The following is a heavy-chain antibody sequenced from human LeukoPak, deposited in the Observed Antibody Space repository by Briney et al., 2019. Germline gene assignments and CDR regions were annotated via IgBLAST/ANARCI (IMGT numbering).Heavy chain of an antibody. CDR3: GKNRYSGSLSPFDI. D-gene: IGHD1-26*01. J-gene: IGHJ3*02. Sequence: GGSLRLSCAASGFTFTSYSMNWVRQAPGKGLEWVSTISGGGGNTYYADSVKGRFTISRDNSKNTLYLQMNSLRAEDTAVYYCGKNRYSGSLSPFDIWGQGTMVTVSS. CDR2: ISGGGGNT. CDR1: GFTFTSYS. V-gene: IGHV3-23*01.